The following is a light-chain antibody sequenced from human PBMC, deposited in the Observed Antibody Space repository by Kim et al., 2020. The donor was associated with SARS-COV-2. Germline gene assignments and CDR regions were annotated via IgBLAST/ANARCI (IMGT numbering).Light chain of an antibody. V-gene: IGKV3D-15*01. CDR1: QSISTN. CDR2: DAS. CDR3: QQYDTWPPWT. Sequence: SPGERVTLSCTASQSISTNFAWYQQKPGQAPRLLIYDASTTATGIPARFSGSGSGTEFTLVISGLQSEDFAVYYCQQYDTWPPWTFGQGTKVDIK. J-gene: IGKJ1*01.